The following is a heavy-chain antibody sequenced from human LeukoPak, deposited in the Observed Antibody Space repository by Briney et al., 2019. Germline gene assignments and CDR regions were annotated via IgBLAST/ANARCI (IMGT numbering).Heavy chain of an antibody. CDR3: ARINRQQLVLDY. D-gene: IGHD6-13*01. CDR2: IYYSGST. J-gene: IGHJ4*02. CDR1: GGSISSYY. V-gene: IGHV4-59*08. Sequence: SETLSLTCTVSGGSISSYYWRWIRQPPGKGLEWIGYIYYSGSTNYNPSLKSRVTISVDTSKNQFSLKLSSVTAADTAVYYCARINRQQLVLDYWGQGTLVTVSS.